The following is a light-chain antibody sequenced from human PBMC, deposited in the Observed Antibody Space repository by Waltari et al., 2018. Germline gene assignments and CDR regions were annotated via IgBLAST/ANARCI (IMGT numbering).Light chain of an antibody. Sequence: QSVLTQPPSVSGDPGQRVTISCTGSSSNIGAYYVYWYQQFPGTSTKLPIHNNNQRPSGISDRFSGSKSVTSASLTISGLQPVDEADYYCGAWDSSLGVGLFGGGTRLTVL. CDR3: GAWDSSLGVGL. CDR1: SSNIGAYY. V-gene: IGLV1-51*02. CDR2: NNN. J-gene: IGLJ2*01.